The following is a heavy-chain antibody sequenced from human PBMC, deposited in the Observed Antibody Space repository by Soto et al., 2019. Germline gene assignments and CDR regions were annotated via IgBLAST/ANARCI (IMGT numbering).Heavy chain of an antibody. J-gene: IGHJ4*02. CDR2: ITSSSSTI. CDR1: GFTFSSYS. D-gene: IGHD3-22*01. Sequence: GGSLRLSCAASGFTFSSYSMNWVRQAPGKGLEWVSFITSSSSTIYYADSVKGRFTISKDNAKNLLYLQMNSLRAEDTAVYYCASGRYYYDSSGFMDFDYWGQGTLVTVSS. CDR3: ASGRYYYDSSGFMDFDY. V-gene: IGHV3-48*01.